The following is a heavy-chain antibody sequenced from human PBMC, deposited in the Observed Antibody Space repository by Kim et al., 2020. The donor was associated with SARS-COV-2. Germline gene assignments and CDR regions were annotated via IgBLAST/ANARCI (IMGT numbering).Heavy chain of an antibody. V-gene: IGHV4-59*01. D-gene: IGHD4-17*01. CDR3: ASRLRSYYYYMDV. Sequence: YNPSLKIRVTISVDTSKNQFSLKLSSVTAADTAVYYCASRLRSYYYYMDVWGKGTTVTVSS. J-gene: IGHJ6*03.